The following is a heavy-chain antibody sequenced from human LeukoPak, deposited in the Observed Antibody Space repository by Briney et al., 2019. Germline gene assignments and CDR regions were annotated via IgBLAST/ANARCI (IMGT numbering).Heavy chain of an antibody. D-gene: IGHD6-19*01. CDR2: IVVGSGNT. CDR3: WGSVADHDDAFDI. Sequence: ASVKVSCKASGFTFTSSAVLWVRQARGQRLEWIGWIVVGSGNTNYAQKFQERVTITRDMSTSTAYMELSSLRSEDTAVYYCWGSVADHDDAFDIWGQGTMVTVSS. J-gene: IGHJ3*02. V-gene: IGHV1-58*01. CDR1: GFTFTSSA.